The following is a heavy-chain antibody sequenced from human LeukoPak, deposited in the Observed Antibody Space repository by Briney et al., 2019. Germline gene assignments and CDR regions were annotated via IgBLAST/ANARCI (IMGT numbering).Heavy chain of an antibody. V-gene: IGHV1-24*01. J-gene: IGHJ4*02. D-gene: IGHD4-17*01. CDR1: GGTFSSYA. CDR2: FDPEDGET. Sequence: GSVKVSCKASGGTFSSYAISWVRQAPGKGLEWMGGFDPEDGETIYAQKFQGRVTMTEDTSTDTAYMELNSLRSEDTAVYYCATAPPGMTTVTHWGQGTLVTVSS. CDR3: ATAPPGMTTVTH.